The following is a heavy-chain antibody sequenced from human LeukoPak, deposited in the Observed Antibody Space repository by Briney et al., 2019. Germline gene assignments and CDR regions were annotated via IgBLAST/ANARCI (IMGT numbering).Heavy chain of an antibody. CDR3: ARATFLDH. J-gene: IGHJ4*02. CDR2: INHSGST. D-gene: IGHD2-21*01. V-gene: IGHV4-34*01. CDR1: GGSFSGYY. Sequence: PSETLSLTCAVYGGSFSGYYWSWIRQPPGEGLEWIGEINHSGSTNYNPSLKSRVTISVDTSKNQFSLKLSSVTAADTAVYYCARATFLDHWGQGTLVTVSS.